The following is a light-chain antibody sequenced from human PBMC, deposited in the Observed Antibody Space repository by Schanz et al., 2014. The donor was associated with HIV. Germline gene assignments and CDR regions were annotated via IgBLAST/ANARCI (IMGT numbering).Light chain of an antibody. CDR2: KAS. V-gene: IGKV1-5*03. Sequence: DIQMSQSQTTLSASIGDRVTITCRASKNIGTWLAWYQQKPGRAPNLLIYKASNLESGVPSRFSGSGSGTEFTLTISSLQPLDSATYYCQQFSEYPLTFGGGTKVEI. J-gene: IGKJ4*01. CDR3: QQFSEYPLT. CDR1: KNIGTW.